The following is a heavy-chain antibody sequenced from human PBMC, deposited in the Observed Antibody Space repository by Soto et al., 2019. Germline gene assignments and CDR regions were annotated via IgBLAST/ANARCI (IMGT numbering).Heavy chain of an antibody. J-gene: IGHJ6*02. V-gene: IGHV1-46*01. Sequence: QVQLVQSGTEVKKPGASVKVSCKASGYTFTSYYMHWVRQAPGQGLEWMGIINPTSGSTTYAQKFQGSVTMTRDTSTSTCYMELRSLRSEDTAVYYWARRPLGGVDGWGQGTTVTVSS. D-gene: IGHD3-3*02. CDR3: ARRPLGGVDG. CDR1: GYTFTSYY. CDR2: INPTSGST.